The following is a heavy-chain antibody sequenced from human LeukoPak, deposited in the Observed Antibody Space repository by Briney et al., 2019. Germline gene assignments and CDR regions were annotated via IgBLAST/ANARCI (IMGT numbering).Heavy chain of an antibody. V-gene: IGHV1-69*13. CDR1: GGTFSSYA. D-gene: IGHD5-18*01. Sequence: SVKVSCKASGGTFSSYAISWVRQAPGQGLEWMGGIIPIFGTADYAQKFQGRVTITADESTSTAYMELSSLRSEDTAVYYCARDVSPPDVDTATPYYFDYWGQGTLVTVSS. CDR3: ARDVSPPDVDTATPYYFDY. CDR2: IIPIFGTA. J-gene: IGHJ4*02.